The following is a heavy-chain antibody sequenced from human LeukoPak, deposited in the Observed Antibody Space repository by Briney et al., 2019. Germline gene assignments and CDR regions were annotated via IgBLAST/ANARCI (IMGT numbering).Heavy chain of an antibody. Sequence: PSETLSLTCTVSGGSISSSSYYWGWIRQPPGKGLEWIGSIYYSGSTYYNPSLKSRVTISVDTSKNQFSLKLSSVTAADTAVYYCARLGDLYCSSTSCYCTNGVCSFDYWGQGTLVTVSS. CDR3: ARLGDLYCSSTSCYCTNGVCSFDY. D-gene: IGHD2-2*01. CDR2: IYYSGST. CDR1: GGSISSSSYY. J-gene: IGHJ4*02. V-gene: IGHV4-39*01.